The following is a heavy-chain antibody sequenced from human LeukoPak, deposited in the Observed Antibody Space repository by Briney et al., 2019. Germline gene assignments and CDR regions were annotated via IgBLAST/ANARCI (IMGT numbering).Heavy chain of an antibody. CDR1: GGSISSSSYY. J-gene: IGHJ6*02. V-gene: IGHV4-39*07. Sequence: SETLSLTCTVSGGSISSSSYYWGWIRQPPGKGLEWIGSIYYSGSTYYNPSLKSRVTISVDTSKNQFSLKLSSVTAADTAVYYCARASGGYFSYYYYGMDVWGQGTTVTVS. CDR2: IYYSGST. CDR3: ARASGGYFSYYYYGMDV. D-gene: IGHD1-26*01.